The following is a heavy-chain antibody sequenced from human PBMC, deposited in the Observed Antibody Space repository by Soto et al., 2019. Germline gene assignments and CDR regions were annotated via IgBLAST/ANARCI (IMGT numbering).Heavy chain of an antibody. J-gene: IGHJ4*02. CDR3: AKDCDYRGDLDY. CDR1: GFTFTNYG. V-gene: IGHV3-30*18. D-gene: IGHD3-10*01. Sequence: QVQLVASGGGVVQPGTSLRLSCAASGFTFTNYGMHWVRQARGKGLEWVATISNDGSKKYNADSVKGRFTISRDNSKNMLYLQMHSLRPEDTAVYYCAKDCDYRGDLDYWGQGTLVTVSS. CDR2: ISNDGSKK.